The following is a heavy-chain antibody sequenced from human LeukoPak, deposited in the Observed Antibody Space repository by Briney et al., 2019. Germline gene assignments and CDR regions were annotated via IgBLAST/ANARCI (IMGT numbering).Heavy chain of an antibody. V-gene: IGHV1-8*01. D-gene: IGHD2-2*02. J-gene: IGHJ4*02. CDR3: ARLKYCSSTSCYTPSDY. CDR1: GYTFTSYD. CDR2: MNPNSGNT. Sequence: ASVKVSCKASGYTFTSYDINWLRQATGQGLEWMGWMNPNSGNTGYAQKFQGRVTMTRNTSISTAYMELSSLRSEDTAVYYCARLKYCSSTSCYTPSDYWGQGTLVTVSS.